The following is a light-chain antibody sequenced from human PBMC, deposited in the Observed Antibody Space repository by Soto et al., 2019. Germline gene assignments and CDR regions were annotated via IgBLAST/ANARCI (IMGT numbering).Light chain of an antibody. V-gene: IGLV2-14*02. J-gene: IGLJ2*01. Sequence: QSALTQPASVSGSPGQSITISCTGTSSDVGSYNLVSWYQQHPGKAPKLMIYEVTDRPSGVSHRFSGSKSGNTASLTISGLLAEDEADYYCSSYTGTSAILFGGGTKLTVL. CDR3: SSYTGTSAIL. CDR1: SSDVGSYNL. CDR2: EVT.